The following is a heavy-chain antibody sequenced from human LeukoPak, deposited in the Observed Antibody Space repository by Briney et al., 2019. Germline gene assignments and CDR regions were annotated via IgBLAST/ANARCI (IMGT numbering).Heavy chain of an antibody. CDR3: AKGFRRQLVGYHPIT. Sequence: PGGSLRLSCAASGFTFSSYAMSWVRQAPGKGLEWVSAISGSGGSTYYADSVKGRFTISRDSSKNTLYLQMNSLRAEDTAAYYCAKGFRRQLVGYHPITWGQGTLVTVSS. J-gene: IGHJ4*02. D-gene: IGHD6-13*01. CDR2: ISGSGGST. V-gene: IGHV3-23*01. CDR1: GFTFSSYA.